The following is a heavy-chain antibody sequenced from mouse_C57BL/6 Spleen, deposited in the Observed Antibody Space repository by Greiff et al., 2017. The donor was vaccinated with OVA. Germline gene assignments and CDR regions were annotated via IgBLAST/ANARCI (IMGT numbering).Heavy chain of an antibody. J-gene: IGHJ2*01. CDR3: ARRADLLLRYFDY. V-gene: IGHV1-18*01. CDR2: INPNNGGT. D-gene: IGHD1-1*01. Sequence: VQLQQSGPELVKPGASVKIPCKASGYTFTDYNMDWVKQSHGKSLEWIGDINPNNGGTIYNQKFKGKATLTVDKSSSTAYMELRSLTSEDTAVYYCARRADLLLRYFDYWGQGTTLTVSS. CDR1: GYTFTDYN.